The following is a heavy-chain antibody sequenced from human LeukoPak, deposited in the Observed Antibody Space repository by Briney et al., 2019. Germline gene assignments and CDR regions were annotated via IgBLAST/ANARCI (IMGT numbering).Heavy chain of an antibody. V-gene: IGHV1-24*01. CDR3: APATLGPTVTQGWWFDD. CDR1: GYTLTGLS. Sequence: ASVKVSCKVSGYTLTGLSMHWVRQAPGKGLEWMGGFDPEDGETIYAQKFQGRVTMTEDTSTDTAYMELSSLSSEDTAVYYSAPATLGPTVTQGWWFDDWGQGTLVTVSS. J-gene: IGHJ4*02. D-gene: IGHD4-17*01. CDR2: FDPEDGET.